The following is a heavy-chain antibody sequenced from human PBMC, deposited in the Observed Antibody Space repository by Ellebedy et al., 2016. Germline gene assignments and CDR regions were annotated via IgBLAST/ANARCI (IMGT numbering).Heavy chain of an antibody. Sequence: GESLKISCAASGFTFTNAWMNWVRQAPGKGLEWVGLVKRKSDGGTIDYAAPVRGRFTISRDDSKNTLYLQMASLKPEDTAVYYCVTEISGAFPEWGQGTLVTVSS. V-gene: IGHV3-15*07. CDR2: VKRKSDGGTI. CDR1: GFTFTNAW. CDR3: VTEISGAFPE. J-gene: IGHJ4*02. D-gene: IGHD3-3*02.